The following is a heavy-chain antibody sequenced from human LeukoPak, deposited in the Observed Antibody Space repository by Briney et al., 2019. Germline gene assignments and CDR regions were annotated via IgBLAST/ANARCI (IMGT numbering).Heavy chain of an antibody. CDR3: ARPYCSGNKCYRLDY. CDR2: FNGYNGNA. CDR1: GYSFSSYG. V-gene: IGHV1-18*04. D-gene: IGHD2-2*01. J-gene: IGHJ4*02. Sequence: ASVKVSCKTSGYSFSSYGLNWVRQAPGQGLEWIGWFNGYNGNAMSTQKFQGRIIMTADTSANTGYMELRSLTSDDTAVYFCARPYCSGNKCYRLDYWGQGTLDTVSS.